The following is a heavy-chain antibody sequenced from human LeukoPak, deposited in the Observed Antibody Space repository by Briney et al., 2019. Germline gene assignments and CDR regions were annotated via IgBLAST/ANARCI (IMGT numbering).Heavy chain of an antibody. Sequence: SETLSLTCAVYGGSFSGYYWSWIRQPPGKGLEWSGEINHSGSTNYNPSLKRRVTISLDTSKNQFSLKLSSVTAADTGVYYCARGFEGISYSNWFDPWGQGTLVTVSS. CDR1: GGSFSGYY. D-gene: IGHD2-21*01. CDR2: INHSGST. CDR3: ARGFEGISYSNWFDP. V-gene: IGHV4-34*01. J-gene: IGHJ5*02.